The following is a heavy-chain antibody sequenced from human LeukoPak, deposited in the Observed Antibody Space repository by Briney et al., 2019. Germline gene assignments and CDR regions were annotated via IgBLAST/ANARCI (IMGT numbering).Heavy chain of an antibody. CDR1: GFTFSSYA. CDR2: ISGRGGST. CDR3: AKGGNSPQTYYYDSSGSDAFDI. D-gene: IGHD3-22*01. V-gene: IGHV3-23*01. Sequence: PGGSLSLSCAASGFTFSSYAMSWVRQAPGKGLEWVSAISGRGGSTYYADSVKGRFTISRDNSKNTLYLQMNSLRAEDTAVYYCAKGGNSPQTYYYDSSGSDAFDIWGQGTMVTVSS. J-gene: IGHJ3*02.